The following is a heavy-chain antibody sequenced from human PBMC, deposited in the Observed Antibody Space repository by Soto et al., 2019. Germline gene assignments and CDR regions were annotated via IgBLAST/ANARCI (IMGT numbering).Heavy chain of an antibody. Sequence: GGSLRLSCAASGFTFHTYGMHWVRQIPGKGLQWVAIIWYDGSIKYYADSVKGRFTISRDNSKNTLYLQMNSLRDEDTAVYYCARIDCTGDNCNPYYHYGMDVWGQGTTVTVSS. J-gene: IGHJ6*02. CDR2: IWYDGSIK. V-gene: IGHV3-33*01. CDR3: ARIDCTGDNCNPYYHYGMDV. CDR1: GFTFHTYG. D-gene: IGHD2-8*02.